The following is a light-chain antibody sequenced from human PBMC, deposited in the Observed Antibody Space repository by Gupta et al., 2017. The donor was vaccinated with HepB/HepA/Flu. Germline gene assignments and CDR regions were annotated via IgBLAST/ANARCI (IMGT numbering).Light chain of an antibody. J-gene: IGLJ3*02. CDR3: TSYTSSYTWV. CDR2: DVT. Sequence: ALPRPATVSGSPGRPITISCTGTNNDVGRFNYVSWYQQHPDKAPKLLIYDVTKRPSGVSNRFSASKSGNTASLTISGLRAEDEADYYCTSYTSSYTWVCGGGTKLTVL. CDR1: NNDVGRFNY. V-gene: IGLV2-14*03.